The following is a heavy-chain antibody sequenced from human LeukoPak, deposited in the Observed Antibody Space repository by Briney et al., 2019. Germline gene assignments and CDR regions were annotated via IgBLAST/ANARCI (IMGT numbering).Heavy chain of an antibody. CDR2: ISSSSSTI. CDR3: ARPNDFQHMDV. V-gene: IGHV3-48*01. Sequence: GGSLRLSCAASGFTFSSYSMNWVRQAPGKGLEWVSYISSSSSTIYYADSVKGRFTISRDNAKNSLYLQMNSLRAEDTAVYYCARPNDFQHMDVWGKGTTVTVSS. CDR1: GFTFSSYS. J-gene: IGHJ6*03. D-gene: IGHD3-3*01.